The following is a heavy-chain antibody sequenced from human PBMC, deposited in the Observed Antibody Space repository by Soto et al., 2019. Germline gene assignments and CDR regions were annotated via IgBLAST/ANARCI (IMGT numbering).Heavy chain of an antibody. CDR3: ARGPIVLVPAVHVVGWFDP. D-gene: IGHD2-2*01. J-gene: IGHJ5*02. Sequence: QVQLQESGPGLVKPSQTLSLTCTVSGGSISSGDYYWSWIRQPPGKGLEWIGYIYYSGSTYYNPSLKSRVTISVDPSKNQFSLKLSSVTAADTAVYYCARGPIVLVPAVHVVGWFDPWGQGTLVTVSS. V-gene: IGHV4-30-4*01. CDR2: IYYSGST. CDR1: GGSISSGDYY.